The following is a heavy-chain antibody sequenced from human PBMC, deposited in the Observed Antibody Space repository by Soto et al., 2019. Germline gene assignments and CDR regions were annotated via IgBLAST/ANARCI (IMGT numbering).Heavy chain of an antibody. D-gene: IGHD4-4*01. V-gene: IGHV3-33*01. CDR1: GFTFSSYG. CDR3: ARGPHYSNLDY. J-gene: IGHJ4*02. CDR2: IWSDGNNK. Sequence: PGGSLRLSCAASGFTFSSYGMHWVRQAPGKGLEWVAVIWSDGNNKYYADSVKGRFTISRDNSKKTLYLQMNSLRAEDTAVYYCARGPHYSNLDYWGQGTLVTVSS.